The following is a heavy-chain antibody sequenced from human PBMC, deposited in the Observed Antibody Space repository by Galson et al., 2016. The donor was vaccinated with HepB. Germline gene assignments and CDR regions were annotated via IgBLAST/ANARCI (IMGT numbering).Heavy chain of an antibody. Sequence: SLRLSCAASGFPFNTFAMYWVRQAPGKGLEWVALIWYDGSKKYYGDSVKGRIAISRDNSKNTLDLQMNSLRAEDTAVYYCAKPGSGMGYGLDVWGQGTTVTVSS. J-gene: IGHJ6*02. CDR1: GFPFNTFA. V-gene: IGHV3-33*06. CDR2: IWYDGSKK. CDR3: AKPGSGMGYGLDV. D-gene: IGHD3-10*01.